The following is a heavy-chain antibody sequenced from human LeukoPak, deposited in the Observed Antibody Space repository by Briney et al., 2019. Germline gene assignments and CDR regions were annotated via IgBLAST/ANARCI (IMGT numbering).Heavy chain of an antibody. CDR1: GFTFSIYG. CDR3: AKTDYGDYTVGN. D-gene: IGHD4-17*01. CDR2: IRYDGSKK. Sequence: GGSLRLSCAAPGFTFSIYGMSWVRQAPGKGLEWVAFIRYDGSKKYYADSVRGRFTISRDNSKNTVYLQMNSLRIEDTAVYYCAKTDYGDYTVGNWGQGTLATVSS. J-gene: IGHJ4*02. V-gene: IGHV3-30*02.